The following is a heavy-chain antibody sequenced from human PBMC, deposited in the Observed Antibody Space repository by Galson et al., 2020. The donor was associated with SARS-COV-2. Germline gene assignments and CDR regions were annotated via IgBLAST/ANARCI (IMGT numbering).Heavy chain of an antibody. CDR2: IWYDGSNK. CDR1: RFTFSTYG. V-gene: IGHV3-33*01. Sequence: TGGSLRLSCEASRFTFSTYGMAWVRQAPGKGLEWVAVIWYDGSNKYYADSVKGRFTISRDNSKNTLYLQMNSLRAEDTAVYYCARGSSSHAFDIWGQGTMVIVSS. D-gene: IGHD3-10*01. J-gene: IGHJ3*02. CDR3: ARGSSSHAFDI.